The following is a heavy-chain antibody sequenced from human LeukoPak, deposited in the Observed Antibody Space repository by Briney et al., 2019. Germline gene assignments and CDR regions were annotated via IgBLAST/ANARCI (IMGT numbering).Heavy chain of an antibody. D-gene: IGHD2/OR15-2a*01. Sequence: PGGSLRLSCAASGFTFSSYGMHWVRQAPGKGLEWVALIWYDGSNKYYADSVKGRLTISRDNSKNTLYLQMNGLRAEDTAVYYCAREGPRGNSQFDYWGQGTLVTVSS. V-gene: IGHV3-33*01. CDR1: GFTFSSYG. J-gene: IGHJ4*02. CDR2: IWYDGSNK. CDR3: AREGPRGNSQFDY.